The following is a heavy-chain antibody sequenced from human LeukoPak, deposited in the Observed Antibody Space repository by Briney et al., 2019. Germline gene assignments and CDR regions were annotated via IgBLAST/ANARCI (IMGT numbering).Heavy chain of an antibody. J-gene: IGHJ4*02. CDR3: AKGGYYFDY. CDR2: IRYDGSTK. Sequence: GGSLRLSCAAPGLTFSSFGMHWVRQAPGKGLEWVAFIRYDGSTKYYADSVKGRFTISRDNSKSTLYLQMNSLRAEDTAVYYCAKGGYYFDYWGRGTLVTVSS. V-gene: IGHV3-30*02. CDR1: GLTFSSFG. D-gene: IGHD3-16*01.